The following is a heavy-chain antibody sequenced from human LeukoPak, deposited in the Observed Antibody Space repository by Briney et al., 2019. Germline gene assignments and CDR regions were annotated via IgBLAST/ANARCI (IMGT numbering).Heavy chain of an antibody. J-gene: IGHJ4*02. Sequence: SETLSLTCTVSGGSVSSGNYYWNWIRQPPGKGLEWIGYIYYSGSINYNPSLKSRVTISVETSKSQFSLKLSSMTAADTAVYYCARGYYYFDYWGQGIQVTVSS. D-gene: IGHD1-14*01. CDR1: GGSVSSGNYY. CDR3: ARGYYYFDY. CDR2: IYYSGSI. V-gene: IGHV4-61*01.